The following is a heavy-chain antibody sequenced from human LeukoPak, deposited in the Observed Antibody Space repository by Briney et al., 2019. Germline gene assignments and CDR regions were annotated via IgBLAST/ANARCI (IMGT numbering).Heavy chain of an antibody. CDR3: ARGGVNYKIAGP. V-gene: IGHV4-59*01. Sequence: SETLSLPCTVSVDSITSYYWTWIRQPPGKGLEWIGYIYYSGSTSYNPSLKSRVTISVDTSKNQFSLKLSSVTAADTAVYYCARGGVNYKIAGPWGQGALVTVSS. CDR1: VDSITSYY. CDR2: IYYSGST. D-gene: IGHD3-10*01. J-gene: IGHJ5*02.